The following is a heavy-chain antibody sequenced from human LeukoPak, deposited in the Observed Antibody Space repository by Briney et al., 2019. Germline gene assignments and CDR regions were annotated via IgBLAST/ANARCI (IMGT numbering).Heavy chain of an antibody. D-gene: IGHD2-15*01. Sequence: PGGPLRLSCAASGFTFSSYWMSWVRQAPGEGLEWVANIKLDGSEKYYVDSVKGRFTISRDNAQNSLYLQMNSLRAEDTAVYYCARVGGYCSGGTCYLLRFDYWGQGTLVTVSS. CDR1: GFTFSSYW. V-gene: IGHV3-7*01. CDR2: IKLDGSEK. J-gene: IGHJ4*02. CDR3: ARVGGYCSGGTCYLLRFDY.